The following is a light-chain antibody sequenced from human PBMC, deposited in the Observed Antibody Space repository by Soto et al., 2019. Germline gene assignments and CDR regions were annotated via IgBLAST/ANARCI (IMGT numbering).Light chain of an antibody. Sequence: QSVLTQPASVSGSPGQSITISCTGTSSDVGSYNLVSWYQQHPGKAPKFMISEVTKRPSGVSTRFSGSKSGNTASLTICGLQAEDECDYYCCSYAGSGTWVFGGGTKLTVL. CDR1: SSDVGSYNL. V-gene: IGLV2-23*02. CDR2: EVT. CDR3: CSYAGSGTWV. J-gene: IGLJ3*02.